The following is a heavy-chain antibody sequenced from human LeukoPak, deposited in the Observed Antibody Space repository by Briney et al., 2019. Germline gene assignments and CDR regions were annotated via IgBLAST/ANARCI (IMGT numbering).Heavy chain of an antibody. CDR1: GFTFSSYA. D-gene: IGHD1-26*01. J-gene: IGHJ4*02. V-gene: IGHV3-23*01. CDR3: AKARSGSYLYYFDY. Sequence: GGSLRLSCAASGFTFSSYAMSWVRQPPGKGLEWVASISDSGRSPNYADSVKGRFTISRDNSKNTLYPQMNSLRAEDTAVYYCAKARSGSYLYYFDYWGQGTLVTVSS. CDR2: ISDSGRSP.